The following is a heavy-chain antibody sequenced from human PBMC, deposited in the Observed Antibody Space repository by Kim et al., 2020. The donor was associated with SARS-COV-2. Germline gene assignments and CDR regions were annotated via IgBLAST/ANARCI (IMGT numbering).Heavy chain of an antibody. V-gene: IGHV1-69*04. J-gene: IGHJ4*02. CDR1: GGTFSSYA. CDR2: IIPILGIA. CDR3: ARPGKGFPYYFDY. Sequence: SVKVSCKASGGTFSSYAISWVRQAPGQGLEWMGRIIPILGIANYAQKFQGRVTITADKSTSTAYMELSSLRSEDTAVYYCARPGKGFPYYFDYWGQGTLVTVSS. D-gene: IGHD3-3*01.